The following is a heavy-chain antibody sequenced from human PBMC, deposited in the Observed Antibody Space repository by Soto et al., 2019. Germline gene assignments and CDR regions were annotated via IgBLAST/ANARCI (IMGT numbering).Heavy chain of an antibody. V-gene: IGHV3-33*01. J-gene: IGHJ4*02. CDR3: ARDPSRIAVAGTGFDY. D-gene: IGHD6-19*01. Sequence: QVQLGESGGGVVQPGRSLRLSCAASGFTFSCYGMHLVRQAPGKGLEWGAVIRYDGSYKYYSESVKGRFTISRDNSKNTLYLQMNSLRAEDTAVYYCARDPSRIAVAGTGFDYWGQGTLVTVSS. CDR2: IRYDGSYK. CDR1: GFTFSCYG.